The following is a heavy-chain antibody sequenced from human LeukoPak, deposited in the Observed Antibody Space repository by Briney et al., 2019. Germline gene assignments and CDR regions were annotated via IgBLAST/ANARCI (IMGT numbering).Heavy chain of an antibody. V-gene: IGHV1-18*01. D-gene: IGHD3-16*02. J-gene: IGHJ4*02. Sequence: GASVKVSCKASGYTFTSYGISWVRQAPGQGLEWMGWISPYNGNTNYAQKLQGRVTMTTDTSTSTAYMELRSRRSEDTAVYYCTRELLVTFGGVIVIPPFDYWGQGTLVTVSS. CDR1: GYTFTSYG. CDR3: TRELLVTFGGVIVIPPFDY. CDR2: ISPYNGNT.